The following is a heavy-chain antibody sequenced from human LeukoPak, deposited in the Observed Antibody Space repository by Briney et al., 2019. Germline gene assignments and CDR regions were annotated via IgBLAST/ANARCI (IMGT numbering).Heavy chain of an antibody. V-gene: IGHV1-69*05. J-gene: IGHJ4*02. Sequence: ASVKVSCKASGGTFSSYAISWVRQAPGQGLEWMGGIIPIFGTANYAQKFQGRVTITTDESTSTAYMELSSLRSEDTAVYYCARAVAGFYYFDYWGQGTLVTVSS. CDR3: ARAVAGFYYFDY. CDR1: GGTFSSYA. CDR2: IIPIFGTA. D-gene: IGHD6-19*01.